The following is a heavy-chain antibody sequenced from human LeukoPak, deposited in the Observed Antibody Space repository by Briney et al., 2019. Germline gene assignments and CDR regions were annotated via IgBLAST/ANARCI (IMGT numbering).Heavy chain of an antibody. CDR3: ARAFTSTGYYYVEY. Sequence: PGGSLRLSCSASGFTFSSYAMHWVRQAPGKGLEYVSAISSNGGSTYYADSVKGRFTISRDNSKNTLYLQMNSLRAEDTAVYYCARAFTSTGYYYVEYWGQGTLVTVSS. CDR2: ISSNGGST. CDR1: GFTFSSYA. J-gene: IGHJ4*02. D-gene: IGHD3-22*01. V-gene: IGHV3-64*04.